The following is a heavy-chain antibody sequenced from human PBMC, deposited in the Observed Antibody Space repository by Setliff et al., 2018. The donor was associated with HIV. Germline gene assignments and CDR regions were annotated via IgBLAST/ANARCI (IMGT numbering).Heavy chain of an antibody. D-gene: IGHD6-19*01. V-gene: IGHV3-48*03. CDR1: GFTFSNYE. Sequence: LRLSCAASGFTFSNYEMSWVRQAPGKGPEWVSYITGSGDTIYYADSVKGRFTMSRDNAKDSVYLQMNTLRVEDTAVYYCAREATPRHSSGWVYFDYWGQGMMVTVSS. CDR3: AREATPRHSSGWVYFDY. CDR2: ITGSGDTI. J-gene: IGHJ4*02.